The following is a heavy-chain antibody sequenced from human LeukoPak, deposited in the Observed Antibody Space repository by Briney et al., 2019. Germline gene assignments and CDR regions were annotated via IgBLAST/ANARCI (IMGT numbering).Heavy chain of an antibody. V-gene: IGHV1-8*01. CDR1: GYTFTSYD. CDR2: MNPNSGNT. Sequence: ASVKVSCKASGYTFTSYDINWVRQATGQGLEWMGWMNPNSGNTGYAQKFQGRVTMTRNTSISTAYMELSSLRAEDTAVYYCAXXXXXVATIFNYYYYYMDVWGKGTTVTISS. D-gene: IGHD5-12*01. CDR3: AXXXXXVATIFNYYYYYMDV. J-gene: IGHJ6*03.